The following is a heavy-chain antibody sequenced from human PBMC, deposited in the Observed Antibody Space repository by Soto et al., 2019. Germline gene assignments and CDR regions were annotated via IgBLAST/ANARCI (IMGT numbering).Heavy chain of an antibody. Sequence: SETLSLTCTVSGGSISSSSYYWGWIRQPPGKGLEWIGSIYYSGSTYYNPSLKSRVTISVDTSKNQFSLKLSSVTAADTAVYYCARRLDYGDYVKDDAFDIWGQGTMVTVSS. CDR1: GGSISSSSYY. CDR2: IYYSGST. J-gene: IGHJ3*02. CDR3: ARRLDYGDYVKDDAFDI. D-gene: IGHD4-17*01. V-gene: IGHV4-39*01.